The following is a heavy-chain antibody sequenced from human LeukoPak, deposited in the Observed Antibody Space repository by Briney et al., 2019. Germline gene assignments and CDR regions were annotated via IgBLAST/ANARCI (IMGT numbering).Heavy chain of an antibody. CDR1: GYSFPTYW. J-gene: IGHJ4*02. Sequence: GESLKISCKGSGYSFPTYWIGWVRQMPGKGLEWMGIIYPGDSDTQYSPSFQGQVTISADKSISTAYLQWSSLKASDTAMYYCARQEHNVVVTAPDYWGQGTLVTVSS. D-gene: IGHD2-21*02. CDR2: IYPGDSDT. CDR3: ARQEHNVVVTAPDY. V-gene: IGHV5-51*01.